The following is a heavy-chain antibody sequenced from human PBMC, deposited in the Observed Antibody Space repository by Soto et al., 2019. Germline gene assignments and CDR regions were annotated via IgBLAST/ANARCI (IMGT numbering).Heavy chain of an antibody. CDR3: ARFTDGEYCSGGTGYSNY. V-gene: IGHV1-18*01. Sequence: QVQLFQSGPEVKKPGASVKVSCKASGYYFIRYGISWVRQASGQGLECMGWIKPSNGNTISAQKFQGRLIITTDTSPSTAYMELRSLRSADTAVYYCARFTDGEYCSGGTGYSNYWGQGTLVTVSS. CDR1: GYYFIRYG. CDR2: IKPSNGNT. D-gene: IGHD2-15*01. J-gene: IGHJ4*02.